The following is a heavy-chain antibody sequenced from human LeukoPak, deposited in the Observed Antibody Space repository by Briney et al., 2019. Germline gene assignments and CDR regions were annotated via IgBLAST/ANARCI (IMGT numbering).Heavy chain of an antibody. CDR1: GFTFSDYY. V-gene: IGHV3-74*01. D-gene: IGHD3-16*01. CDR2: INTDGSST. J-gene: IGHJ3*02. Sequence: GGSLRLSCAASGFTFSDYYMSWVRQAPGKGLVWVSRINTDGSSTIYADSVKGRFTISRDNAKNTLYLQMNSLRVEDTAVYYCARGEEYLGQGRPFDIWGQGTMVTVSS. CDR3: ARGEEYLGQGRPFDI.